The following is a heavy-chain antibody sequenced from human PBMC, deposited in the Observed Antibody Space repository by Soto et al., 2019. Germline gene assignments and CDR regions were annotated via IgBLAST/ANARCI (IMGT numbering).Heavy chain of an antibody. CDR2: INHNGGT. V-gene: IGHV4-34*01. D-gene: IGHD3-10*01. CDR1: GGSFSGYN. CDR3: ASNIDYKSDY. J-gene: IGHJ4*02. Sequence: QVQLQQWGAGLLKPSETLSLTCAVFGGSFSGYNWTWIRQAPGKGPEWIGEINHNGGTNHNPSLKSRVTLSVDTPKRQFSLKLTSVTAADTAVYYCASNIDYKSDYWGQGILVTVSS.